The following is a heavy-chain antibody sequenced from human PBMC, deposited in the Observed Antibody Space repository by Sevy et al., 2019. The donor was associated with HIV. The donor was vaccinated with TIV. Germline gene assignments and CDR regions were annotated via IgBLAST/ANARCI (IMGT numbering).Heavy chain of an antibody. V-gene: IGHV6-1*01. J-gene: IGHJ4*02. CDR1: GESVSSNSVS. CDR2: TYYRSKWYT. Sequence: SETLSLTCAISGESVSSNSVSWNWIRQSPSRGLEWLGRTYYRSKWYTNYAVSVTSRLTINPDTSKNQFSLQLNSVTPEDTAVYFCARVRCSTYGWPYVDHWGQGILVTVSS. CDR3: ARVRCSTYGWPYVDH. D-gene: IGHD3-10*02.